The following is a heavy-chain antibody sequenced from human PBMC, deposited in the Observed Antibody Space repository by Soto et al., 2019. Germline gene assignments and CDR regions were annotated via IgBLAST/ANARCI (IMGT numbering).Heavy chain of an antibody. CDR2: INPSGGST. CDR3: ASSLVPHYYYYVMDF. D-gene: IGHD6-13*01. Sequence: GASVKVSCKASGYTFTSYYMHWVRQAPGQGLEWMGIINPSGGSTSYAQKFQGRVTMTRDTSTSTVYMELSSLRSEDTAVYYCASSLVPHYYYYVMDFWGQGTTVIVSS. J-gene: IGHJ6*02. CDR1: GYTFTSYY. V-gene: IGHV1-46*01.